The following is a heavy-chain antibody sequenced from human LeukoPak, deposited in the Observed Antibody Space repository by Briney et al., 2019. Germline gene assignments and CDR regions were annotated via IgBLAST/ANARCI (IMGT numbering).Heavy chain of an antibody. CDR1: GGSISSGGYY. CDR2: ISSSSSYT. J-gene: IGHJ6*02. CDR3: ARGWQQLVRNTYYYYGMDV. Sequence: LSLTCTVSGGSISSGGYYWSWIRQAPGKGLEWVSYISSSSSYTNYADSVKGRFTISRDNAKNSLYLQMNSLRAEDTAVYYCARGWQQLVRNTYYYYGMDVWGQGTTVTVSS. D-gene: IGHD6-13*01. V-gene: IGHV3-11*06.